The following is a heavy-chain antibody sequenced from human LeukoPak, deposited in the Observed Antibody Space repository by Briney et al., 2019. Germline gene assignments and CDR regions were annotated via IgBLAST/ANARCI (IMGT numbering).Heavy chain of an antibody. D-gene: IGHD6-13*01. CDR2: IYSAGTT. V-gene: IGHV3-66*01. CDR1: GFTVSSNY. CDR3: ARVESSSSWGWFDP. J-gene: IGHJ5*02. Sequence: GGSLRLSCAASGFTVSSNYMSWVRQAPGKGLEWVSIIYSAGTTYYADSVRGRFTISRDNSKSTLFLQTNSLRAEDTAVYYCARVESSSSWGWFDPWGQGTLVTVSS.